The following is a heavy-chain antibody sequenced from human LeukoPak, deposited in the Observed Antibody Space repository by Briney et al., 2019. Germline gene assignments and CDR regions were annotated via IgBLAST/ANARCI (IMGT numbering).Heavy chain of an antibody. CDR2: IRSKANSYAT. Sequence: HPGGSLRLSCAASGFTFSGSAMHWVRQASGKGLEWVGRIRSKANSYATAYAASVKGRFTISRDDSKNTAYLQMNSPKTEDTAVYYCTRLPGGATGNWGQGTLVTVSS. D-gene: IGHD1-26*01. CDR1: GFTFSGSA. CDR3: TRLPGGATGN. V-gene: IGHV3-73*01. J-gene: IGHJ4*02.